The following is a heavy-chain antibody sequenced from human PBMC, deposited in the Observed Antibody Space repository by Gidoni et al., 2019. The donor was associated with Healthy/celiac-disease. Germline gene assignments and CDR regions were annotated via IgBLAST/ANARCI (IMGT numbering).Heavy chain of an antibody. Sequence: EVQLVESGGGLVQPGGSLRLSCAASGFPFSSYWLSWVRQAPGKGLEWVANIKQDGSEKYYVDSVKGRFTISRDNAKNSLYLKMNSLRAEDTAVYYCARESYYDFWSAPWSYYGMDVWGQGTTVTVSS. CDR3: ARESYYDFWSAPWSYYGMDV. CDR2: IKQDGSEK. D-gene: IGHD3-3*01. J-gene: IGHJ6*02. CDR1: GFPFSSYW. V-gene: IGHV3-7*01.